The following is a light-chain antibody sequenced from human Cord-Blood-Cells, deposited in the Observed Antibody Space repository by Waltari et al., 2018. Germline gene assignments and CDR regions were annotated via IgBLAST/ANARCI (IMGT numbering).Light chain of an antibody. V-gene: IGKV3D-20*02. J-gene: IGKJ1*01. CDR1: QSVSSSY. Sequence: EIVLTQSPGTLSLSPGERATLSCRASQSVSSSYLAWYQQKPGQAPRLLIYDASNRATGIPARFSGSGSGTDFTLTISSLEPEDSAVYYCQQRSNWPPWTFGQGTKVEIK. CDR3: QQRSNWPPWT. CDR2: DAS.